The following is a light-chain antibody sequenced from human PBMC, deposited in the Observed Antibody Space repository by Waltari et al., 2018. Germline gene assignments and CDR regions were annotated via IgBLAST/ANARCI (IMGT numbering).Light chain of an antibody. J-gene: IGKJ4*01. Sequence: ELVLTQSPATLSLSPGERATLSFWASQRVSSYLAWYQHKPGQAPRLLIYAASNCATRIPARFSGSGSDTDFTLSSSNLEPEDFAVYYCQQRSNWLTFGGGTKVEIK. V-gene: IGKV3-11*01. CDR2: AAS. CDR3: QQRSNWLT. CDR1: QRVSSY.